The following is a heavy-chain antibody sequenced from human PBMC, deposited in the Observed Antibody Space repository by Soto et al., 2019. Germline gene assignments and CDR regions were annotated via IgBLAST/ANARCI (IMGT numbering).Heavy chain of an antibody. V-gene: IGHV3-30*02. J-gene: IGHJ1*01. D-gene: IGHD2-15*01. Sequence: GGSLRLSCAASGFTFSSYGMHWVRQAPGKGLEWVAVIWYDGSNKYYADSVKGRFTISRDNSKNTLYLQMNSLRAEDTAVYYCAKEARYCSGGSCYSGYFQHWGQGTLVTVSS. CDR3: AKEARYCSGGSCYSGYFQH. CDR1: GFTFSSYG. CDR2: IWYDGSNK.